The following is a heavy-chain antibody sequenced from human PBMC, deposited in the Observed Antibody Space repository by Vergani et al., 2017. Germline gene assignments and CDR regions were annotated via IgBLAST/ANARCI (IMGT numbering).Heavy chain of an antibody. CDR1: GASIRSSNYY. V-gene: IGHV4-39*01. CDR2: IYYSGST. CDR3: TRLSTVGRIVRLGWIVP. J-gene: IGHJ5*02. D-gene: IGHD3-10*01. Sequence: QLQLQESGPGLVKPSATLSLTCSVSGASIRSSNYYWGWIRQPPGKGLEWIASIYYSGSTYYNPSLKSRVTISVDTSKNQFSLKLSSVTAAETAIYFCTRLSTVGRIVRLGWIVPGGRGILATVSS.